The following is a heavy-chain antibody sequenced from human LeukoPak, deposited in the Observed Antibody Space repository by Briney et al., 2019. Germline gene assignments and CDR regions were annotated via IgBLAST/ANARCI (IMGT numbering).Heavy chain of an antibody. CDR3: ARATNLCSGGSCYSWDYYYYMDV. D-gene: IGHD2-15*01. J-gene: IGHJ6*03. CDR1: GYTFTSYG. CDR2: ISAYNGNT. V-gene: IGHV1-18*01. Sequence: ASVKVSCKASGYTFTSYGISWVRQAPGQGLEWMGWISAYNGNTNYAQKLQGRVTMTTDTSTSTAYMELRSLRSDDTAVYYCARATNLCSGGSCYSWDYYYYMDVWGKGTTVTVSS.